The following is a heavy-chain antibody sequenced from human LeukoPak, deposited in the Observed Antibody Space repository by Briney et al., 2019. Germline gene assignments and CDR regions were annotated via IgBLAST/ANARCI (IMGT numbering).Heavy chain of an antibody. V-gene: IGHV3-23*01. J-gene: IGHJ4*02. CDR1: GFTFSSYA. CDR2: ISGSGADT. Sequence: GGSLRLSCGASGFTFSSYAMTWVRQAPGKGLEWVSTISGSGADTYYADSVKGRFTISRDNSKNTLYVQMSSLRAEDTAVYYCAKRVAVAGYYFDYWGQGTLVTVSS. D-gene: IGHD6-19*01. CDR3: AKRVAVAGYYFDY.